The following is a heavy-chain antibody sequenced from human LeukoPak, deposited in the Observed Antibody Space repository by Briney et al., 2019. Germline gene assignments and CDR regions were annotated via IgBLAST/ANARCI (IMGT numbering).Heavy chain of an antibody. V-gene: IGHV4-39*07. Sequence: SETLSLTCTVAAGSISSSSYYWGWIREPPGKGLERIGSIYYSGSTYYNPSLKSRVTMSVDTSKNQFSLKLSSVTAADTAVYYCAREDIITNAFDIWGQGTMVTVSS. J-gene: IGHJ3*02. CDR2: IYYSGST. CDR3: AREDIITNAFDI. CDR1: AGSISSSSYY.